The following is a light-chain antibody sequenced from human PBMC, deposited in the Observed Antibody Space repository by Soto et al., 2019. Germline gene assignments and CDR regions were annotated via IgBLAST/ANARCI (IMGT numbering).Light chain of an antibody. Sequence: DIQMTQSPSSLSASVGDRVTITCRASQSISSYLNWYQQKPGKAPKLLIYAASSLQSGVPSRFSGSGSGTDFTLTISSLQPEDFATYSCQQGYNSPQTFGRGTKVDI. CDR1: QSISSY. V-gene: IGKV1-39*01. CDR3: QQGYNSPQT. J-gene: IGKJ1*01. CDR2: AAS.